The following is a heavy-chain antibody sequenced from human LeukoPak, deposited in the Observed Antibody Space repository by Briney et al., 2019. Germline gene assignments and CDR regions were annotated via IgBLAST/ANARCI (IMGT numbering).Heavy chain of an antibody. CDR3: ASLQWLVACFDY. J-gene: IGHJ4*02. Sequence: SETLSLTCTVSGGSISSYYWSWIRQPPGKGLEWIGYIYYSGSTNYNPSLKSRVTISVDTSKNQSSLKLSSVTAADTAVYYCASLQWLVACFDYWGQGTLVTVSS. CDR1: GGSISSYY. V-gene: IGHV4-59*12. D-gene: IGHD6-19*01. CDR2: IYYSGST.